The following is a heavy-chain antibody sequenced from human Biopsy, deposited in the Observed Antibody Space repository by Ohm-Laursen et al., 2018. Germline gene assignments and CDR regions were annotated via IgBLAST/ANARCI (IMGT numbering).Heavy chain of an antibody. CDR1: DFTFSGYA. CDR3: AKADVFGTLRGANWFDS. D-gene: IGHD3-10*01. CDR2: ISHSGNT. V-gene: IGHV4-38-2*01. J-gene: IGHJ5*01. Sequence: LRLSCAAPDFTFSGYAMSWVRQPPGKGLEWIGTISHSGNTYYNPSLKTRVTMSLDTSKNQFSLRLSSVTAVDTAIYYCAKADVFGTLRGANWFDSWGQGTLVTVSS.